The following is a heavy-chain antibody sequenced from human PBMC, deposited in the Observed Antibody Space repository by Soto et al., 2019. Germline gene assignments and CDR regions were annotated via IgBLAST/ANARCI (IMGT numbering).Heavy chain of an antibody. Sequence: EASVEVSCKASGYTFSGYYIHWLRQAPGQGLEWMGWINPNSGGTNYAQKFQGRVTVTRDTPTSTAYMELSRLTSDDTAVYYCARSLTEGYCTITGCYTRPLYGMDVWGQGTTVTVSS. V-gene: IGHV1-2*02. CDR1: GYTFSGYY. D-gene: IGHD2-2*02. CDR2: INPNSGGT. CDR3: ARSLTEGYCTITGCYTRPLYGMDV. J-gene: IGHJ6*02.